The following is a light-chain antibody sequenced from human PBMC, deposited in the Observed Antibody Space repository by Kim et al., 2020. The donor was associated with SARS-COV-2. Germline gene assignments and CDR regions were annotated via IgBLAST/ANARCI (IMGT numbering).Light chain of an antibody. J-gene: IGKJ4*01. CDR2: DAS. CDR3: QQYTAWPPT. V-gene: IGKV3-15*01. CDR1: QRVSSN. Sequence: YVSPEERATLSCRASQRVSSNLAWYQQKPGQAPRLLIYDASTTATGIPARFSGSGSGTEFTLTISSLQSEDFTFYYCQQYTAWPPTFGGGTNVEIK.